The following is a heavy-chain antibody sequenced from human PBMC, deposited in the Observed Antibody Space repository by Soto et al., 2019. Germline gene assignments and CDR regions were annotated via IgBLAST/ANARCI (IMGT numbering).Heavy chain of an antibody. V-gene: IGHV4-30-2*01. J-gene: IGHJ3*02. CDR3: ARELLFYDSDGFSWDDAFDI. Sequence: SETLSLTCAVSGGSLGSSAYSWSWIRQPPGKGLEWIGFIYQSGSTYYNPSLKSRVTMSLDRPKNQFSLKLSSVTAADTAVYYCARELLFYDSDGFSWDDAFDIWGEGTMVPLSS. D-gene: IGHD3-22*01. CDR1: GGSLGSSAYS. CDR2: IYQSGST.